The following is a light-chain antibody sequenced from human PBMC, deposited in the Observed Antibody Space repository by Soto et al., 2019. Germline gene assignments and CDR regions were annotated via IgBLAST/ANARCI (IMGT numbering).Light chain of an antibody. Sequence: QSALTQPASVSGSPGQSITIPCTGTSSDVGGYNYVSWYQQHPGKAPELMIYDVSNRPSGVSNRFSGSKSGNTASLTISGLQAEDEADYYCSSYTRSSTRVFGTVNKVTVL. CDR3: SSYTRSSTRV. CDR2: DVS. CDR1: SSDVGGYNY. J-gene: IGLJ1*01. V-gene: IGLV2-14*01.